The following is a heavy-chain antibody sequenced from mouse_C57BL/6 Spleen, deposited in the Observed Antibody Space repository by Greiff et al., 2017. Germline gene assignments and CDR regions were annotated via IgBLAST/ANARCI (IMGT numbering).Heavy chain of an antibody. CDR1: GYTFTDYE. J-gene: IGHJ2*01. V-gene: IGHV1-15*01. Sequence: QVHVKQSGAELVRPGASVTLSCKASGYTFTDYEMHWVKQTPVHGLEWIGAIDPETGGTAYNQKFKGKAILTADKSSSTAYMELRSLTSEDSAVYYCTRGGYSNYGALDYWGQGTTLTVSS. CDR2: IDPETGGT. D-gene: IGHD2-5*01. CDR3: TRGGYSNYGALDY.